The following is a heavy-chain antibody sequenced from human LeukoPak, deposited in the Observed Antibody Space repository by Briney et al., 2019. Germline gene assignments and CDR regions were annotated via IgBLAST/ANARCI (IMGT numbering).Heavy chain of an antibody. J-gene: IGHJ5*02. D-gene: IGHD6-6*01. V-gene: IGHV4-34*01. CDR1: GGSFSGYY. CDR3: ARFGLEKSSSHGAWFDP. CDR2: INHSGST. Sequence: SETLSLTCAVYGGSFSGYYWSWIRQPPGKGLEWIGEINHSGSTNYKSSLKSRVTISVDTSKNQFSLKLTSVTAADTAVYYCARFGLEKSSSHGAWFDPWGQGTLVTVSS.